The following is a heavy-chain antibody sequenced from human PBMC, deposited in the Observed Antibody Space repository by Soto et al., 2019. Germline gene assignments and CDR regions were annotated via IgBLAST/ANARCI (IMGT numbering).Heavy chain of an antibody. Sequence: GASVKVSCKASGFIFSNYAINWVRQAPGQGLEWMGWINAGIGNTKYSQKFQGRVTITRDTSARTVYMELRSLRSDDTAVYYCARVRIAGYNWFDPWGQGTLVTVSS. V-gene: IGHV1-3*01. D-gene: IGHD6-13*01. CDR3: ARVRIAGYNWFDP. J-gene: IGHJ5*02. CDR1: GFIFSNYA. CDR2: INAGIGNT.